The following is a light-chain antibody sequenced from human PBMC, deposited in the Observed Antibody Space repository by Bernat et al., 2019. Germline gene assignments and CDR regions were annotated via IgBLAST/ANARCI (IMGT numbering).Light chain of an antibody. V-gene: IGKV1-9*01. CDR3: QQLDNFPIT. CDR2: GAS. J-gene: IGKJ5*01. Sequence: DIQLTQSPPFLSASVGDRVTITCRASRAIGSYLAWYQQKPGKVPNLLIYGASTLQTGVPSRFSGSGSGTEFTLTISSLQPGDFATYYCQQLDNFPITFGQGTRLEIK. CDR1: RAIGSY.